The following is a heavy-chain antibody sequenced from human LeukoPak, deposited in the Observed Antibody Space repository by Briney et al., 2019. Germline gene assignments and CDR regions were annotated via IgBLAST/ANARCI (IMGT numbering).Heavy chain of an antibody. CDR1: SGSISSYSYY. Sequence: SETLSLTCIVSSGSISSYSYYWGWIRQPPGKGLEWIGSIHYTGGTYHNPSLKSRVTLSVDTSKTQFSLRLTSLTAADTAVYFCARDLSRRDAFDVWGQGTMVTVSS. D-gene: IGHD3-9*01. CDR2: IHYTGGT. J-gene: IGHJ3*01. V-gene: IGHV4-39*07. CDR3: ARDLSRRDAFDV.